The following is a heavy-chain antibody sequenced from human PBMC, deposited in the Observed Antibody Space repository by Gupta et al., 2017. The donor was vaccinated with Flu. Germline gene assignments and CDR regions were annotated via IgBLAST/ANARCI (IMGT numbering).Heavy chain of an antibody. D-gene: IGHD2-2*01. CDR1: GGTFRRYA. J-gene: IGHJ6*02. Sequence: QVQLVQSGAEVKKPGSSVKVSCKDSGGTFRRYAISWVRQAPGQGLEWMGGIIPIFGTANYAQKFQGRVTITADKSTSTAYMELSSLRSEDTAVYYCARFCSSTSCYATGYYYGMDVWGQGTTVTVSS. V-gene: IGHV1-69*06. CDR2: IIPIFGTA. CDR3: ARFCSSTSCYATGYYYGMDV.